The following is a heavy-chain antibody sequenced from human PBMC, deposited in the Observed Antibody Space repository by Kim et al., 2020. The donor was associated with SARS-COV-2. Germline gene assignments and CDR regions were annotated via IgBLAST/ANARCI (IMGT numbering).Heavy chain of an antibody. Sequence: SETLSLTCSVSGGSIRSGGKFWTWIRQHPAKGLEWIGYISYSGNSHYSPSLRSRVSISLQTSENQFSLELTSVIAADTAVYYCARGQPLDYWGQGILVTVSS. CDR1: GGSIRSGGKF. CDR2: ISYSGNS. D-gene: IGHD2-2*01. J-gene: IGHJ4*02. V-gene: IGHV4-31*03. CDR3: ARGQPLDY.